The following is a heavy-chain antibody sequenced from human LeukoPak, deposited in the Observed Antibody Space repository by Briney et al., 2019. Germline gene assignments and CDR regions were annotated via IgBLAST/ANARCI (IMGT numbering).Heavy chain of an antibody. CDR1: GFTFSSYA. CDR2: ISGSGGST. V-gene: IGHV3-23*01. J-gene: IGHJ6*02. CDR3: AKALGANFYDSSGGYYYGMDV. Sequence: PGGSLRLSCAASGFTFSSYAMSWVRQAPGKGLEWVSAISGSGGSTYYADSVKGRFTISRDNSKNTLYLQMNSLRAEDTAVYYCAKALGANFYDSSGGYYYGMDVWGQGTTVTVSS. D-gene: IGHD3-22*01.